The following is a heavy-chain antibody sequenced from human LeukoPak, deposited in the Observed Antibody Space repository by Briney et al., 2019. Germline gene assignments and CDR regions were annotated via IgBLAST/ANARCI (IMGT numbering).Heavy chain of an antibody. J-gene: IGHJ4*02. D-gene: IGHD3-16*01. CDR1: GFTFSSYS. Sequence: PGGSLRLSCAASGFTFSSYSMNWVRQAPGKGLEWVSYISSSSSTIYYTDSVKGRFTISRDNSKNTLYLKMNSLRAEDTAVYYCAKDLVRDYTGGVDYWGQGTLVTVSS. CDR2: ISSSSSTI. V-gene: IGHV3-48*01. CDR3: AKDLVRDYTGGVDY.